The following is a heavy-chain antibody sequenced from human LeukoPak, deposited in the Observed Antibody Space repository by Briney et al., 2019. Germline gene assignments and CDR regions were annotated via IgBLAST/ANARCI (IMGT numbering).Heavy chain of an antibody. CDR3: ATITSMRVVLIS. D-gene: IGHD3-22*01. Sequence: PGGSLRLSCAASGFTFSSFDMTWVRQAPGKGLEWVSTISVSATNTYYADSVKGRFTISRDNSKNTLYLQMNSLRADDTAVYYCATITSMRVVLISWGQGTLVTFSS. CDR1: GFTFSSFD. J-gene: IGHJ1*01. CDR2: ISVSATNT. V-gene: IGHV3-23*01.